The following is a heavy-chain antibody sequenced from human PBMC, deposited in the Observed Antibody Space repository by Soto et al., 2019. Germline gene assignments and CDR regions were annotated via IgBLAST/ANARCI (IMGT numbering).Heavy chain of an antibody. CDR3: GRGGGGENWFDP. V-gene: IGHV3-11*06. J-gene: IGHJ5*02. CDR1: GFTFSDYY. Sequence: QVQLVESGGGLVKPGGSLRLSCAASGFTFSDYYMSWIRQAPGKGLEWVSYISSSSSYTNYADSVKGRFTISRDNAKKSLELEKNRLRGEDTAGYYRGRGGGGENWFDPWGQGTLVTVSS. D-gene: IGHD3-16*01. CDR2: ISSSSSYT.